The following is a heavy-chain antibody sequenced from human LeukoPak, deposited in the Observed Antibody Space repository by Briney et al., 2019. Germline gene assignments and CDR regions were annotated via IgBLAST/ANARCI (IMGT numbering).Heavy chain of an antibody. J-gene: IGHJ4*02. Sequence: PSQTLSLTCTVSGGSISSGGYYWSWIRQHPGKGLEWIGYIYYSGSTYYNPSLKSRVTISVDTSKNQFSLKLSSVTAADTAVYYCARFNLPRSLSFDYWGQGTLVTVSS. CDR2: IYYSGST. CDR3: ARFNLPRSLSFDY. CDR1: GGSISSGGYY. V-gene: IGHV4-31*03.